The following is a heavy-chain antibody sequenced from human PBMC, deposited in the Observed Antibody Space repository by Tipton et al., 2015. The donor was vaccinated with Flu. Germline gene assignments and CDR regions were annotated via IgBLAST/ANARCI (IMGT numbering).Heavy chain of an antibody. CDR3: ASQYSSSWYAAFDI. CDR1: GGSFSGYY. V-gene: IGHV4-34*01. D-gene: IGHD6-13*01. CDR2: INHSGST. Sequence: GLVKPSETLSLTCAVYGGSFSGYYWSWIRQPPGKGLEWIGEINHSGSTNYNPSLKSRVTISVGTSKNQFSLKLSSVTAADTAVYYCASQYSSSWYAAFDIWGQGTMVTVSS. J-gene: IGHJ3*02.